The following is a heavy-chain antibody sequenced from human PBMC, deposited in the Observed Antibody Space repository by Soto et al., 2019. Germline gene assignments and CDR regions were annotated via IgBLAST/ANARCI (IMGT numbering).Heavy chain of an antibody. Sequence: GGSLRLSCAASGFTFSSYGMHWVRQAPGKGLEWVAVISYDGSNKYYADSVKGRFTISRDNSKNTLYLQMNSLRAEDTAVYYCAKQGSRDYGDFDDYYYYYGMDVWGQGTTVTVSS. CDR1: GFTFSSYG. CDR3: AKQGSRDYGDFDDYYYYYGMDV. V-gene: IGHV3-30*18. D-gene: IGHD4-17*01. J-gene: IGHJ6*02. CDR2: ISYDGSNK.